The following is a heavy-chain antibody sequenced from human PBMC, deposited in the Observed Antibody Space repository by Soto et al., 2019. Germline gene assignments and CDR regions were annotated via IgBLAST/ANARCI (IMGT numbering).Heavy chain of an antibody. V-gene: IGHV2-26*01. CDR2: IFSNDEK. CDR3: ARIRSGYDYYWYFDL. CDR1: GFSLSNARMG. J-gene: IGHJ2*01. D-gene: IGHD5-12*01. Sequence: QVTLKESGPVLVKPTETLTLTCTVSGFSLSNARMGVSWIRQPPGKALEWLAHIFSNDEKSYSTSLKSKLTISKDTSKSQVVLTMTNMDPVDTATYYCARIRSGYDYYWYFDLWGRGTLVTVSS.